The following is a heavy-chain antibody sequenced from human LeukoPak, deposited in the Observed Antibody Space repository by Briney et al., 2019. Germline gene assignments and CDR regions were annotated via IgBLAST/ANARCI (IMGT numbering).Heavy chain of an antibody. CDR1: GGSISSSPYH. D-gene: IGHD3-22*01. V-gene: IGHV4-61*01. CDR3: AASYDSSGYYLDY. Sequence: SETLSLTCIVSGGSISSSPYHWSWIRQPPGKGLEWIGYIYYSGSTNYNPSLKSRVTISVDTSKNQFSLKLSSVAAADTAAYYCAASYDSSGYYLDYWGQGTLVTVSS. J-gene: IGHJ4*02. CDR2: IYYSGST.